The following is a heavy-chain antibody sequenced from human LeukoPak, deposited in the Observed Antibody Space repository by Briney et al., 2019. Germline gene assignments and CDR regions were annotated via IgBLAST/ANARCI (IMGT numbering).Heavy chain of an antibody. V-gene: IGHV3-30*04. CDR2: ILENGSNQ. CDR3: ARVQGGGYRTADY. Sequence: GGSLRLSCAASGFTFSNYIMHWVRQAPGKGLDWVAVILENGSNQYYADSVKGRFTISRDNSKNTLFLQINSLRGEDTAMYYCARVQGGGYRTADYWGQGTLVTVSS. D-gene: IGHD6-19*01. J-gene: IGHJ4*02. CDR1: GFTFSNYI.